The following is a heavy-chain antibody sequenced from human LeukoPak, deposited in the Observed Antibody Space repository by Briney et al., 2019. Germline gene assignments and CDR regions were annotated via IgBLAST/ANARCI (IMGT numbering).Heavy chain of an antibody. CDR3: ARDGEVVVAAADRYDYYYMDV. D-gene: IGHD2-15*01. J-gene: IGHJ6*03. CDR1: GFTFSSYS. V-gene: IGHV3-48*01. CDR2: ISSSSSTI. Sequence: GGSLRLSCAASGFTFSSYSMNWVRQAPGKGLEWVSYISSSSSTIYYADSVKGRFTISRDNAKNSLYLQMNSLRAEDTAVYYCARDGEVVVAAADRYDYYYMDVWGKGTTVTVSS.